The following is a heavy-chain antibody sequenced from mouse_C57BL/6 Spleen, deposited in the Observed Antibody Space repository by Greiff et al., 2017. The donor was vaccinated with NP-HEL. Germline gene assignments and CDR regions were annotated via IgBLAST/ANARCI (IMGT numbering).Heavy chain of an antibody. CDR1: GYTFTSYW. D-gene: IGHD2-5*01. CDR3: ARSYYSNGYWYFDV. CDR2: IHPNSGST. Sequence: QVQLQQPGAELVKPGASVKLSCKASGYTFTSYWMHWVKQRPGQGLEWLGMIHPNSGSTNYNEKFKSKATLTVDKSSSTAYMQLSSLTSEDSAVYYCARSYYSNGYWYFDVWGTGTTVTVSS. V-gene: IGHV1-64*01. J-gene: IGHJ1*03.